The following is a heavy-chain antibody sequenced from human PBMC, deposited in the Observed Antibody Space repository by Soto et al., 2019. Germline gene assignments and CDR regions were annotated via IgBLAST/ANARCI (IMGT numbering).Heavy chain of an antibody. Sequence: PSQTLSLTCAISGDSVSSNSAAWNWIRQSPSRGLEWLGRTYYRSKWYNDYAVSVKSRITINPDTSKNQFSLQLNSVTPEDTAVYYCARGLSESIAASPGAEYYYYGMDVWGQGTTVTVSS. D-gene: IGHD6-6*01. J-gene: IGHJ6*02. CDR3: ARGLSESIAASPGAEYYYYGMDV. V-gene: IGHV6-1*01. CDR2: TYYRSKWYN. CDR1: GDSVSSNSAA.